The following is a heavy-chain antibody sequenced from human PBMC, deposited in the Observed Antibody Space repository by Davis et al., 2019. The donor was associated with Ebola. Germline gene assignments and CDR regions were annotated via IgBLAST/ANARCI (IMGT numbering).Heavy chain of an antibody. CDR1: GGSISSYY. Sequence: SETLSLTCTVSGGSISSYYWSWIRQPPGKGLEWIGEINHSGSTNYNPSLKSRVTISVDTSKNQFSLKLSSVTAADTAVYYCARHDGGGYYAMDYWGQGTLVTVSS. CDR3: ARHDGGGYYAMDY. CDR2: INHSGST. D-gene: IGHD3-10*01. J-gene: IGHJ4*02. V-gene: IGHV4-34*01.